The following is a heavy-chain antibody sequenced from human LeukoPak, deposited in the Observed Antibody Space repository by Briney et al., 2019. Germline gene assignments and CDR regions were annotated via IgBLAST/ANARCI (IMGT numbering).Heavy chain of an antibody. CDR1: GGSISSYY. CDR2: IYYSGST. V-gene: IGHV4-59*01. Sequence: PSETLSLTCTVSGGSISSYYWSWIRQPPGRGLEWIGYIYYSGSTNYNPSLKSRVTISVDTSKNQFSLKLSSVTAADTAVYYCARVGVTGELYPDYYYYMDVWGKGTTVTVSS. D-gene: IGHD1-20*01. J-gene: IGHJ6*03. CDR3: ARVGVTGELYPDYYYYMDV.